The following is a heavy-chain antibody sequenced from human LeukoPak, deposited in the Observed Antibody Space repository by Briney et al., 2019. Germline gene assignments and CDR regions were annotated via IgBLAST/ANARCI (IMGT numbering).Heavy chain of an antibody. D-gene: IGHD2-2*01. CDR2: IKQDGSEK. CDR1: GFTFSSNW. V-gene: IGHV3-7*01. Sequence: GGSLRLSCAASGFTFSSNWMSWVRQAPGKGLEWVANIKQDGSEKYYVDSVKGRFTISRDNAKNSLYLQMNSLRDEDTAVYYCASGTAAARPFLNWFDPWGQGTLVTVSS. J-gene: IGHJ5*02. CDR3: ASGTAAARPFLNWFDP.